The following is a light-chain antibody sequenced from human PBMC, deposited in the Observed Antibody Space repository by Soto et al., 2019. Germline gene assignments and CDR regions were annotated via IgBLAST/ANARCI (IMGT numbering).Light chain of an antibody. Sequence: DIQMTQSPSTLSASVGDRVTITCRASQSISSWLAWYQQKPGKAPKLLIYKASSLESGVPSRFSGSGSGTEFTLTIRSLPPDDFATYYCQQYNSYSRYTFGQGTKLEIK. CDR1: QSISSW. V-gene: IGKV1-5*03. J-gene: IGKJ2*01. CDR2: KAS. CDR3: QQYNSYSRYT.